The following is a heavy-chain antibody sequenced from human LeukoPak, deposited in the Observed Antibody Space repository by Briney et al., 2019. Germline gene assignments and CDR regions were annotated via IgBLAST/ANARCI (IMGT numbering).Heavy chain of an antibody. Sequence: PGGSLRLSCAASGFTFSNHIMHWVRQAPGKGLEWVFFIRFDGTNRHYVDSVKGRFTISRDNPNNMLYLQMNSLKFDDTAVYYCARDAYHSGDLDQWGEGTLVIVSS. J-gene: IGHJ4*02. D-gene: IGHD3/OR15-3a*01. V-gene: IGHV3-30*02. CDR2: IRFDGTNR. CDR1: GFTFSNHI. CDR3: ARDAYHSGDLDQ.